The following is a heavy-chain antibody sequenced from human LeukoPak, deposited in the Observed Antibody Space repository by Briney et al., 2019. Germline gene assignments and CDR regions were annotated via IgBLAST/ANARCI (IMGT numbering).Heavy chain of an antibody. D-gene: IGHD5-18*01. CDR2: VKQDGSEK. CDR1: GLTLSNYW. Sequence: GGSLRLSCTASGLTLSNYWMIWVRQAPGKGLQWVAKVKQDGSEKYYVDSVKGRFTISRDNAENSLYLQMNSLRVEDTAVYYCAREGYSYGYQFDYWGQGTLVTVSS. V-gene: IGHV3-7*03. CDR3: AREGYSYGYQFDY. J-gene: IGHJ4*02.